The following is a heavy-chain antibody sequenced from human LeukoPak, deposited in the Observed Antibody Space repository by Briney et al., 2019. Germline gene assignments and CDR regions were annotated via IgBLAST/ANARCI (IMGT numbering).Heavy chain of an antibody. CDR2: ISSNGVNT. D-gene: IGHD2-15*01. CDR3: ARVPVSPESGRAFFHYYYYMDV. Sequence: GGSLRLSCAASGFPFSTYAMHWVRQAPGEGLEYVSAISSNGVNTYYGNSVKGRLTISRDNSKNTLDLQMNSLRAEDTALYHCARVPVSPESGRAFFHYYYYMDVWGKGTTVTISS. CDR1: GFPFSTYA. J-gene: IGHJ6*03. V-gene: IGHV3-64*01.